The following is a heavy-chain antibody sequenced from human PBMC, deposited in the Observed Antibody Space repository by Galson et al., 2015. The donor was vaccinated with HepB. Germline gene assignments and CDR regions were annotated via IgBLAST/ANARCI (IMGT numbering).Heavy chain of an antibody. CDR2: INPNSGGT. V-gene: IGHV1-2*06. Sequence: SVKVSCKASGYTFTGYYMHWVRQAPGQGLEWMGRINPNSGGTNYAQKFQGRVTMTRDTSISTAYMELSRLRSDDTAVYYCASDGGYWNDDNWFDPWGQGTLVTVSS. J-gene: IGHJ5*02. CDR3: ASDGGYWNDDNWFDP. CDR1: GYTFTGYY. D-gene: IGHD1-1*01.